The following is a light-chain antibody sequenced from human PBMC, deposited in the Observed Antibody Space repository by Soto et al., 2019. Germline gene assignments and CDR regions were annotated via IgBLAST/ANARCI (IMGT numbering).Light chain of an antibody. CDR2: LGS. Sequence: DIVMTQSPLSLPVTPGEPASISCRSSQSLLHSNGYNYLDWYLQKPGQSPQLLIYLGSNRASGAPDRFSGSGSGTVFTLIISRVEAEDVGVYYCMQALHTPRTFGQGTKVEIK. CDR3: MQALHTPRT. V-gene: IGKV2-28*01. CDR1: QSLLHSNGYNY. J-gene: IGKJ1*01.